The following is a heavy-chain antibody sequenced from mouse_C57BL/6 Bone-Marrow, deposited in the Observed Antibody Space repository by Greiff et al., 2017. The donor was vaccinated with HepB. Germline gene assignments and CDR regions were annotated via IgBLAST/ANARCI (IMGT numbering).Heavy chain of an antibody. CDR2: IYPGDGDT. J-gene: IGHJ2*01. Sequence: QVQLQQSGPELVKPGASVKISCKASGYAFSSSWMNWVKQRPGKGLEWIGRIYPGDGDTNYNGKFKGKATLTADKSSSTAYMQLSSLTSEDSAVYFCARLHYYGSSYVRYFDYWGQGTTLTVSS. D-gene: IGHD1-1*01. V-gene: IGHV1-82*01. CDR3: ARLHYYGSSYVRYFDY. CDR1: GYAFSSSW.